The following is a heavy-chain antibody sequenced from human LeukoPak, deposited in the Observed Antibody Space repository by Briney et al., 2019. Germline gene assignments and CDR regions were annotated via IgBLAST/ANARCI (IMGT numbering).Heavy chain of an antibody. CDR2: IYYSGST. Sequence: SETLSLTCTVSGGSISSYYWSWLRQPPGKGLEWIGYIYYSGSTNYNPSLKSRVTISVDTSKNQFSLKLSSVTAADTAVYYCARLDSSSFLLYWGQGTLVTVSS. J-gene: IGHJ4*02. CDR1: GGSISSYY. D-gene: IGHD6-6*01. V-gene: IGHV4-59*08. CDR3: ARLDSSSFLLY.